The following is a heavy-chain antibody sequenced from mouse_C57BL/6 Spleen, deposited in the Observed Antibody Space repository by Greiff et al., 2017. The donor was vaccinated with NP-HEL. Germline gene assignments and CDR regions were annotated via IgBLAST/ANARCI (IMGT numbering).Heavy chain of an antibody. CDR3: ANDDYDGPHYFDY. Sequence: EVMLVESGAELVKPGASVKLSCTASGFNIKDYYMHWVKQRTEQGLEWIGRIDPEDGETKYAPKFQGKATITADTSSNTAYLQLSSLTSEDTAVYYCANDDYDGPHYFDYWGQGTTLTVSS. CDR2: IDPEDGET. J-gene: IGHJ2*01. CDR1: GFNIKDYY. V-gene: IGHV14-2*01. D-gene: IGHD2-4*01.